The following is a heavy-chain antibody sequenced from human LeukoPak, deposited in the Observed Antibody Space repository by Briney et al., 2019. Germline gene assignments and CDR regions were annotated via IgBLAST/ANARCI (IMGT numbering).Heavy chain of an antibody. CDR2: IYYSGST. J-gene: IGHJ5*02. Sequence: SETLSLTCTVSGDSISSSSYYWGWIRQPPGKGLEWIGSIYYSGSTYYNPSLKSRVTISVDTSKNQFSLKLSSVTAADTAVYYCATTILLWFGTNTFDPWGQGTLVTVSS. V-gene: IGHV4-39*01. CDR1: GDSISSSSYY. D-gene: IGHD3-10*01. CDR3: ATTILLWFGTNTFDP.